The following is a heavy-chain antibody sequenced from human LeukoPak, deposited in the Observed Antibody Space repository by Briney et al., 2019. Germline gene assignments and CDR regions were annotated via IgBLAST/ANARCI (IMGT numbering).Heavy chain of an antibody. CDR1: GGTFSSYA. J-gene: IGHJ4*02. Sequence: SVKVSCKASGGTFSSYAISWVRQAPGQGLEWMGGIIPIFGTANYAQKFQGRVTITADESTSTAYMELSSLRSEDTAVYYCARSYYYDSSGYFAYWGQGTLVTVSS. D-gene: IGHD3-22*01. CDR3: ARSYYYDSSGYFAY. CDR2: IIPIFGTA. V-gene: IGHV1-69*13.